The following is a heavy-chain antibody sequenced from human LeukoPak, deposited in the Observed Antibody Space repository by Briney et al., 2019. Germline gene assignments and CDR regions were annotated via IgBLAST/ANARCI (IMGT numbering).Heavy chain of an antibody. D-gene: IGHD3-3*01. J-gene: IGHJ4*02. CDR2: RKQDGSEK. CDR1: GFTFSGYW. Sequence: GGSLRLSCEASGFTFSGYWMSWVRQAPGKGLEWVANRKQDGSEKYYVDSVKGRFTISRDNAKNSLYLQMNSLRAEDTAVYYCATELDIFGVVTFLAYWGQGTLVTVSS. V-gene: IGHV3-7*01. CDR3: ATELDIFGVVTFLAY.